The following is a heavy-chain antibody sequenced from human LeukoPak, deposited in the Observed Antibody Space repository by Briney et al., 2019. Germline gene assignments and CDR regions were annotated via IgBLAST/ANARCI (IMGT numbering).Heavy chain of an antibody. Sequence: PGRSLRLSCAASGFTFDDYAMHWVRHAPGKGLEWVSGISWNSGSIGYADSVKGRFTISRDNAENSLYLQMNSLRAEDTALYYCARGRIAARLDFDYWGQGTLVTVSS. CDR3: ARGRIAARLDFDY. CDR1: GFTFDDYA. V-gene: IGHV3-9*01. J-gene: IGHJ4*02. CDR2: ISWNSGSI. D-gene: IGHD6-6*01.